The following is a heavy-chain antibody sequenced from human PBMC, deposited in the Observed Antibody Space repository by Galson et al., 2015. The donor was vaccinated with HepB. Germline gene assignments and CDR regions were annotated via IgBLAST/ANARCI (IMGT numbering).Heavy chain of an antibody. Sequence: SLRLSCAASGFTFSSYAMHWVRQAPGKGLEYVSAISSNGGSTYYADSVKGRFTISRDNSKNTLYLQMSSLRAEDTAVYYCVKGLLTTVVTPAVVVYWGQGTLVTVSS. CDR1: GFTFSSYA. V-gene: IGHV3-64D*06. CDR3: VKGLLTTVVTPAVVVY. D-gene: IGHD4-23*01. CDR2: ISSNGGST. J-gene: IGHJ4*02.